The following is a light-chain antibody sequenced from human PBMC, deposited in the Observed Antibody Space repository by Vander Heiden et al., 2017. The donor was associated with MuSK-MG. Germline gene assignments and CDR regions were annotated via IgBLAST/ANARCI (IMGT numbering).Light chain of an antibody. CDR2: GVT. J-gene: IGLJ2*01. CDR3: SSYSVNTTVV. CDR1: SFDVATYES. V-gene: IGLV2-14*03. Sequence: QSAVTQPASVSASPGQSVTVSCTGSSFDVATYESVSWYQQVPGKAPKLIIFGVTSRPPGVSDRFSGSRSGNTASLTISRLQAEDEGHYYCSSYSVNTTVVFGGGTKVTVL.